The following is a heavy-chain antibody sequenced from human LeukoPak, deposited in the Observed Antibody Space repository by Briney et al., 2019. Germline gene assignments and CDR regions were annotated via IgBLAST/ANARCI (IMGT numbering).Heavy chain of an antibody. J-gene: IGHJ3*02. CDR3: ARGVNNAFDI. V-gene: IGHV3-7*01. Sequence: GGSLRLSCAASGFTFGPYTMNWVRQAPGKGLEWVANIKHDGSDKYYVDSVKGRFTISRDNAKNSLYLQMNSLRAEDTAVYYCARGVNNAFDIWGQGTMVTVSS. CDR2: IKHDGSDK. CDR1: GFTFGPYT.